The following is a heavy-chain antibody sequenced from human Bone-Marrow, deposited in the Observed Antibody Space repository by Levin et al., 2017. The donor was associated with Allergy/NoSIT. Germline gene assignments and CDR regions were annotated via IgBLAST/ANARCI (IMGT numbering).Heavy chain of an antibody. Sequence: GESLKISCAVSGPIFSSFVMHWVRQAPGKGLEWVAVISHDERSIIYADSVKGRFTISKDNSKKTLYLQMSSLRDEDTATYFCATAGRTSGYADAFEFWGQGTMVTVS. V-gene: IGHV3-30*03. D-gene: IGHD3-22*01. CDR3: ATAGRTSGYADAFEF. CDR1: GPIFSSFV. J-gene: IGHJ3*01. CDR2: ISHDERSI.